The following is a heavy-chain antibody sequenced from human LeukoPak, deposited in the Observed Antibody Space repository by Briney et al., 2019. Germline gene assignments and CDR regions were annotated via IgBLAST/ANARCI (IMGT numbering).Heavy chain of an antibody. CDR1: GFTFSNYA. V-gene: IGHV3-23*01. CDR3: AKGDYDFWSGVSY. CDR2: ISGRGDNS. Sequence: PGGSLRLSCAASGFTFSNYAMTWVRQAPGKGLDLVSTISGRGDNSNSADSVKGRFTASRDNSKNTLYLQMDSLRVEDTAIYYCAKGDYDFWSGVSYWGQGTLVTVSS. D-gene: IGHD3-3*01. J-gene: IGHJ4*02.